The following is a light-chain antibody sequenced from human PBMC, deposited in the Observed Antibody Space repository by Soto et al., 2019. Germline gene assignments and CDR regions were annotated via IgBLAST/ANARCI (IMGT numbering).Light chain of an antibody. CDR2: GAS. V-gene: IGKV3-20*01. CDR1: QSVSSTY. Sequence: ENVLTQPPGTRALSPGERAALSCRASQSVSSTYLAWYQQKPGQAPRLLIFGASTRATGIPARFSGIGSGTDFTLTISRLEPEAFAVYYCQQYGSLPWTFGQGTKVDIK. J-gene: IGKJ1*01. CDR3: QQYGSLPWT.